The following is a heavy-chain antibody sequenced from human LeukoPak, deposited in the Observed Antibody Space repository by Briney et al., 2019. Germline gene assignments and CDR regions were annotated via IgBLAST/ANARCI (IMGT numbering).Heavy chain of an antibody. J-gene: IGHJ5*02. V-gene: IGHV3-53*01. Sequence: PGGSLRLSCAASGFTVSSNYMSWVRQAPGKGLEWVSVIYSGGSTYYADPVKGRFTISRDNSKNTLYLQMNSLRAEDTAVYYCARMGSGYDYYGLVNWFDPWGQGTLVTVSS. D-gene: IGHD5-12*01. CDR1: GFTVSSNY. CDR3: ARMGSGYDYYGLVNWFDP. CDR2: IYSGGST.